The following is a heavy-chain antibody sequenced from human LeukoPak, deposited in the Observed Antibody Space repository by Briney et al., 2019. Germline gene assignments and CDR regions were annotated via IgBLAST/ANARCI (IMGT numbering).Heavy chain of an antibody. J-gene: IGHJ3*02. V-gene: IGHV3-21*01. Sequence: GGSLRLSCAASGFTFSSDSMNWVRQAPGKGLEWVSSISSSSSSYIYYADSVKGRFTISRDNAKNSLYPQMNSLRAEDTAVYYCARGPLDFSLDWFDIWGQGTMVTVSS. D-gene: IGHD3-3*01. CDR1: GFTFSSDS. CDR3: ARGPLDFSLDWFDI. CDR2: ISSSSSSYI.